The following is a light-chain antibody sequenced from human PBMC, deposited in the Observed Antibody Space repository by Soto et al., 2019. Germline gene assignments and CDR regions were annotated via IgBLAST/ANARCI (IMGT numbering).Light chain of an antibody. CDR2: DAS. CDR1: QSVSSY. V-gene: IGKV3-11*01. Sequence: EIVLTQSPATLSLSPGERATLSCRASQSVSSYFAWYQQKPGQAPRLLIYDASNRATGITARFSGSGSGTDFTLTISSLEPEDFAVYYCQQPSNWPPFTFGPGTKVDIK. J-gene: IGKJ3*01. CDR3: QQPSNWPPFT.